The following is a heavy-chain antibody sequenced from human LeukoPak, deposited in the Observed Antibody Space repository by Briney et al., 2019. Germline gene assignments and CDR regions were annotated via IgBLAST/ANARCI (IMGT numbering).Heavy chain of an antibody. J-gene: IGHJ4*02. V-gene: IGHV5-51*01. D-gene: IGHD6-19*01. CDR2: IYPGDSAT. CDR3: ARRWAVAGAFDY. Sequence: PGESLKISCKGSGYSFISYWIGWVRQMPGKGLEWMAMIYPGDSATRYSPSFQGQVTVSADKSISTAYLQWSSLKASDTAMYYCARRWAVAGAFDYWGQGTLVTASS. CDR1: GYSFISYW.